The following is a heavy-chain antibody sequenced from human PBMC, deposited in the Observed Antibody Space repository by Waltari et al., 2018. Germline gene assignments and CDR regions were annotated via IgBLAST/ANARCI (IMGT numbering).Heavy chain of an antibody. CDR1: GFTVSTNY. J-gene: IGHJ3*02. Sequence: EVQLVESGGGLIQPGGSLRLSCEVSGFTVSTNYIGWVRQAPGKGGEGVSVIYSGGDTYDADAVSGRFTISRDNSKNTLYLQMNSLRVEDTALYYCATWTGGSLGAFDNWGQGTMVTVSS. CDR2: IYSGGDT. CDR3: ATWTGGSLGAFDN. D-gene: IGHD7-27*01. V-gene: IGHV3-53*01.